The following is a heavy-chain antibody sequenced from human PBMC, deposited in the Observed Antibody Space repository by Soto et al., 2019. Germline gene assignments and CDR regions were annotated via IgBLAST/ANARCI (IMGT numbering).Heavy chain of an antibody. CDR2: ISAYNGNT. D-gene: IGHD3-9*01. Sequence: ASVKVSCKASGYTFTSYGISWVRQAPGQGLEWMGWISAYNGNTNYAQKLQGRVTITTDTSTSTAYMELSSLRSEDTAVYYCAREVKSYYDILTGPAWWFDPWGQGTLVTVSS. CDR1: GYTFTSYG. CDR3: AREVKSYYDILTGPAWWFDP. V-gene: IGHV1-18*01. J-gene: IGHJ5*02.